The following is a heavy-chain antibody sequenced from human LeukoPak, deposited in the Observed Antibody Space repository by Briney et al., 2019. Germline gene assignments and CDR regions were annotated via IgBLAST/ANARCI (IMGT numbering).Heavy chain of an antibody. CDR3: ARARGMVRGAASPGTMDV. V-gene: IGHV1-69*01. Sequence: APVKVSCKASGGTFSSYAISWVRQAPGQGPEWMGGIIPILGTANYVQKFQGRVTITADESTSTAYMELSSLRSEDTATYYCARARGMVRGAASPGTMDVWGQGTTVTVSS. D-gene: IGHD3-10*01. J-gene: IGHJ6*02. CDR2: IIPILGTA. CDR1: GGTFSSYA.